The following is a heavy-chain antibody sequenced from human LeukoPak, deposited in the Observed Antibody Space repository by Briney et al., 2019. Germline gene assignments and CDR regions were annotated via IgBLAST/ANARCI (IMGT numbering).Heavy chain of an antibody. CDR2: ISSSSTYI. D-gene: IGHD1-14*01. CDR1: GFSFSTYY. CDR3: VRENHGSFDY. Sequence: GVSLRLSCAASGFSFSTYYVNWVRQAPGKGLEWVSCISSSSTYIYYSDSVRGRFAISRDNAKNSLYLRMNSLRAEDTAVYYCVRENHGSFDYWGQGSLVTVS. V-gene: IGHV3-21*01. J-gene: IGHJ4*02.